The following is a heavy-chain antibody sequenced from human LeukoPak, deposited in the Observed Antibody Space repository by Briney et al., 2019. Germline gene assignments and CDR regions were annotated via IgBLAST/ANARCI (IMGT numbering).Heavy chain of an antibody. V-gene: IGHV4-59*08. CDR3: AGRVGATTEFDY. CDR1: GGSIGSCY. D-gene: IGHD1-26*01. CDR2: VYYSGST. J-gene: IGHJ4*02. Sequence: PSETLSLTCTVSGGSIGSCYWSWIRQPPGKGLEWIGYVYYSGSTNYNPSLKSRVTISVDTSKNQFSLKLSSVTAADTAVYYCAGRVGATTEFDYWGQGTLVTVSS.